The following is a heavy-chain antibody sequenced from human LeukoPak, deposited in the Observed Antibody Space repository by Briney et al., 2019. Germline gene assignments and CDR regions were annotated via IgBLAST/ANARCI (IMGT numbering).Heavy chain of an antibody. V-gene: IGHV6-1*01. D-gene: IGHD1-26*01. J-gene: IGHJ4*02. CDR1: GDSVSSNSAA. CDR2: TYYKSRWYN. CDR3: ARDSGTYSFDY. Sequence: SQTLSLTCAISGDSVSSNSAAWNWIRQSPSIGLEWLGRTYYKSRWYNDYALSVRSRITINPDTSKNQFSLQLNSVTPEDTAMYYCARDSGTYSFDYWGQGTPVTVSS.